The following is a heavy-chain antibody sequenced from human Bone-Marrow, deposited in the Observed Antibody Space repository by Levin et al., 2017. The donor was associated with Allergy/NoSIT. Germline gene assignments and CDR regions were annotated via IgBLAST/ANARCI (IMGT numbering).Heavy chain of an antibody. V-gene: IGHV3-66*02. CDR1: GLMVSDTY. J-gene: IGHJ6*04. CDR3: PRTIYDVLTSQMYV. Sequence: LSLTCAASGLMVSDTYMTWVRQAPGKGLEWVALIYRGGATYYADVVKGRFTISRDNSKNTMGLQMKDLRPEDTAGYYCPRTIYDVLTSQMYVWGKGTTVTVSS. CDR2: IYRGGAT. D-gene: IGHD3-9*01.